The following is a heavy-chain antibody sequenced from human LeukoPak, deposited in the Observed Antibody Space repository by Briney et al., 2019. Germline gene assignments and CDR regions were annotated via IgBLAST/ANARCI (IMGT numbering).Heavy chain of an antibody. D-gene: IGHD2-8*02. V-gene: IGHV3-43*01. J-gene: IGHJ4*02. Sequence: RGSLRLSCEASGFTFDDYTMHWVRQAPGKSLEWVSLSWDGDSTDYAESVTGRFTVSRDNRENSLYLQLSSLRPEDTALYYCAKDRGPLAVYEPLDYWGQGTLVTVSS. CDR2: SWDGDST. CDR1: GFTFDDYT. CDR3: AKDRGPLAVYEPLDY.